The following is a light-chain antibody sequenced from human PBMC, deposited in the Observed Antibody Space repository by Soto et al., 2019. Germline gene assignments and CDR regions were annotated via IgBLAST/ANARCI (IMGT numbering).Light chain of an antibody. CDR3: QQYGASPWT. J-gene: IGKJ1*01. V-gene: IGKV3-20*01. CDR2: DTS. Sequence: EVELTQSPGTLSLSPGERATLSCRASQSVSSSHLAWYQQKRGQAPRLLIHDTSTRATGIPDRFSGSGSGTDFTLTISRLEPEDFAVYHCQQYGASPWTFGQGTKVEVK. CDR1: QSVSSSH.